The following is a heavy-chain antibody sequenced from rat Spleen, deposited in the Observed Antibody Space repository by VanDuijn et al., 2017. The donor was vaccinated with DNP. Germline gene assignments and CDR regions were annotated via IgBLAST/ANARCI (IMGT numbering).Heavy chain of an antibody. CDR1: GFSFSDYY. V-gene: IGHV5-20*01. CDR2: ISYDGGGA. J-gene: IGHJ3*01. CDR3: AIYFYSGDNWFGY. D-gene: IGHD1-1*01. Sequence: EVQLVESGGGSVQPGRSLKLSCAASGFSFSDYYMTWVRQAPTKGLEWVAYISYDGGGAYYADSVKGRFTISRDNAKSTLYLQMNSLRSEDTATYYCAIYFYSGDNWFGYWGQGTLVIVSS.